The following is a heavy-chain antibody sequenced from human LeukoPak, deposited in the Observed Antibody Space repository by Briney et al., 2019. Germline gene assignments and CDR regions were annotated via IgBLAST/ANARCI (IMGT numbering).Heavy chain of an antibody. J-gene: IGHJ4*02. Sequence: PGGSLRLSCAASGFTFSSSWMTWVRQAPGKGLEWVANIKQDGGEKYYVDSVKGRFTISRDNAKSSLYLQMNSLRAEDTAVYYCARDLYNSASKWGQGTLVTVSS. V-gene: IGHV3-7*03. CDR3: ARDLYNSASK. D-gene: IGHD6-25*01. CDR2: IKQDGGEK. CDR1: GFTFSSSW.